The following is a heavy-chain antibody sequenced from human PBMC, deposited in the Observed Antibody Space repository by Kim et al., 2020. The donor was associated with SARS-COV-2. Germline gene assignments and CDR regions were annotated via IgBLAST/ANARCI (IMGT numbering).Heavy chain of an antibody. CDR3: ARIVSDAFDI. Sequence: STYYADSVKCRFTISRHNSKNTLYLQMNSLRAEDTAVYYCARIVSDAFDIWGQGTMVTVSS. V-gene: IGHV3-53*04. D-gene: IGHD3-16*02. J-gene: IGHJ3*02. CDR2: ST.